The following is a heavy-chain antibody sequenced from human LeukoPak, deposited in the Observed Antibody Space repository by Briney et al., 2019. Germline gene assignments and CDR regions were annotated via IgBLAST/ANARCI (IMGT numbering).Heavy chain of an antibody. CDR2: IGGSGVGT. CDR1: GFSFSSHD. Sequence: PGGSLRLSCAASGFSFSSHDMTWVRQAPGKGLEWVSGIGGSGVGTYYADSVKGRFTVSRDNSNTLYLQMNSLRAEDTAIYFCAIAYSNHYYMDVWGKGTTVTVSS. D-gene: IGHD2-15*01. V-gene: IGHV3-23*01. CDR3: AIAYSNHYYMDV. J-gene: IGHJ6*03.